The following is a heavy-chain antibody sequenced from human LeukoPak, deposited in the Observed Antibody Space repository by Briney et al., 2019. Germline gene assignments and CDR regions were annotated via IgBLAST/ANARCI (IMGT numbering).Heavy chain of an antibody. V-gene: IGHV1-18*01. J-gene: IGHJ4*02. D-gene: IGHD5-12*01. CDR3: ARDRYIVATEYDHQYYFDY. CDR1: GYTFTSYG. CDR2: ISAYNGNT. Sequence: ASVKVSCKASGYTFTSYGISWVRQAPGQGLEWMGWISAYNGNTNYAQKLQGRVTMTTDTSTSTAYMELRSLRSDDTAVYYCARDRYIVATEYDHQYYFDYWGQGTLVTVSS.